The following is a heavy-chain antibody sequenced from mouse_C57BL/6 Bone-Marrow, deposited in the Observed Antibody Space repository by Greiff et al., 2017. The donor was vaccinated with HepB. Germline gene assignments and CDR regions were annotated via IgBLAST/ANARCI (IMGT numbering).Heavy chain of an antibody. D-gene: IGHD3-1*01. CDR2: IDPSDSYT. J-gene: IGHJ3*01. V-gene: IGHV1-50*01. CDR3: ARENGGLFAY. CDR1: GYTFTSYW. Sequence: VQLQQPGAELVKPGASVKLSCKASGYTFTSYWMQWVKQRPGQGLEWIGEIDPSDSYTNYNQKFKGKATLTVDTSSSTAYMQLSSLTSEDSAVYYCARENGGLFAYWGQGTLVTVSA.